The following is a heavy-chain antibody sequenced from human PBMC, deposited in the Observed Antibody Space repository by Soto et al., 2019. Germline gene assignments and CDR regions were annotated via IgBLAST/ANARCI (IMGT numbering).Heavy chain of an antibody. Sequence: ASVELCCKDCGDTFTSYSMRWVCHAPGQRLEWMGWINAGNGNTKYSQKFQGRVTITRDTSASTAYMELSSLRSEDTAVYYCARGSGYYYCDDYWGQGTLVTVSS. J-gene: IGHJ4*02. V-gene: IGHV1-3*01. CDR1: GDTFTSYS. CDR2: INAGNGNT. CDR3: ARGSGYYYCDDY. D-gene: IGHD3-22*01.